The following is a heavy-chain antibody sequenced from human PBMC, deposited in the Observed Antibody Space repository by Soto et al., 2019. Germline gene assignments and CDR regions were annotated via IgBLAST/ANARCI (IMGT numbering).Heavy chain of an antibody. Sequence: EVQLVESGGGLVPPGGSLRLSCGASGFTFSDHYMDWVLQAPGKGLEWVARIRNKGGFITEYAASVQGRFTVSRDDSKNSVFLPMNSLKTEATALYSCASPHRISGVWSDQWGQGTLVTVSS. V-gene: IGHV3-72*01. J-gene: IGHJ5*02. CDR1: GFTFSDHY. CDR2: IRNKGGFIT. CDR3: ASPHRISGVWSDQ. D-gene: IGHD2-15*01.